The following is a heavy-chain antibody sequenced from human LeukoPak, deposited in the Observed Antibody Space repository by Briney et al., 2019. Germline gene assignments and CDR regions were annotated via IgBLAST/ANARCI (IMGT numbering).Heavy chain of an antibody. D-gene: IGHD3-16*01. CDR3: AKRPGRFTFGDRDFDY. CDR1: GFTFSSYA. V-gene: IGHV3-23*01. CDR2: ISGSGGST. J-gene: IGHJ4*02. Sequence: GGSLRLPCAASGFTFSSYAMSWVRQAPGKGLEWVSAISGSGGSTYYADSVKGRFTISRDNSKNTLYLQMNSLRAEDTAVYYCAKRPGRFTFGDRDFDYWGQGTLVTVSS.